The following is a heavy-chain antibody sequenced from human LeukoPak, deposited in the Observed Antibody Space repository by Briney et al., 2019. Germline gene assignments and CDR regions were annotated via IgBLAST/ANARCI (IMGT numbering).Heavy chain of an antibody. V-gene: IGHV3-30-3*01. CDR1: GFTVGTNS. CDR2: ITYDGSNK. D-gene: IGHD2-15*01. Sequence: PGGSLRLSCAASGFTVGTNSMSWVRQAPGKGLEWVAVITYDGSNKYYADSVKGRFTISRDNSKNTLYLQMNSLRAEDTAVYYCARSPVCSGGSCPNDYWGQGTLVTVSS. J-gene: IGHJ4*02. CDR3: ARSPVCSGGSCPNDY.